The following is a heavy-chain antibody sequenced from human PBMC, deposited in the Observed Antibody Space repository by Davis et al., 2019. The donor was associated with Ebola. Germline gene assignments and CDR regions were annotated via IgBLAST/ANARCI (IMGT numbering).Heavy chain of an antibody. D-gene: IGHD3-10*01. CDR1: GYTFTGYY. CDR2: INPSGGST. V-gene: IGHV1-46*01. Sequence: AASVKVSCKASGYTFTGYYMHWVRQAPGQGLEWMGIINPSGGSTSYAQKLQGRVTMTTDTSTSTAYMELRSLRSDDTAVYYCARLITMVRGGWFDPWGQGTLATASS. CDR3: ARLITMVRGGWFDP. J-gene: IGHJ5*02.